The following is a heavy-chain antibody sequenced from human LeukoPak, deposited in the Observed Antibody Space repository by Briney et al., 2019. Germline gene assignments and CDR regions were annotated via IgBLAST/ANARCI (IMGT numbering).Heavy chain of an antibody. CDR2: ISSDGSST. V-gene: IGHV3-74*01. CDR1: RFTFSNYW. Sequence: PGGSLRLSCAASRFTFSNYWMHWVRQAPGKGLEWVSRISSDGSSTNYVDSVKGRFTISRDNAKNSLYLQMNSLRAEDTAVYYCARDDYCAGDCFPRPFDYWGQGTLVTVSS. D-gene: IGHD2-21*02. J-gene: IGHJ4*02. CDR3: ARDDYCAGDCFPRPFDY.